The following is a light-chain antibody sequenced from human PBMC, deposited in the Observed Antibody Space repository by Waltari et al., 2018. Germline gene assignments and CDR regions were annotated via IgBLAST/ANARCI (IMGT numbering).Light chain of an antibody. CDR1: SSNIGFYT. CDR2: GTI. V-gene: IGLV1-44*01. J-gene: IGLJ3*02. CDR3: SSWDDSLNGWV. Sequence: QSVLTQPPSASGTPGPRVTISCSGSSSNIGFYTLNCYQQLPGTAPKLLIYGTIHRPSGVPDRFSGSRSGTSASLAISGLQSEDEGDYYCSSWDDSLNGWVFGGGTKVTAL.